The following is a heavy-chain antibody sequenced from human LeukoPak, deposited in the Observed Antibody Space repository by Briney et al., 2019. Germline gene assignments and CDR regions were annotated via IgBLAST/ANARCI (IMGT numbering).Heavy chain of an antibody. CDR1: GFTFDDYA. CDR3: AKEKGIAVAISRFDY. J-gene: IGHJ4*02. D-gene: IGHD6-19*01. Sequence: GRSLRLSCAASGFTFDDYAMRWVRQAPGKGLEWVSGISWNSGSIGHADSVKGRFTISRDNAKNSLYLQMNSLRAEDTALYYCAKEKGIAVAISRFDYWGQGTLVTVSS. CDR2: ISWNSGSI. V-gene: IGHV3-9*01.